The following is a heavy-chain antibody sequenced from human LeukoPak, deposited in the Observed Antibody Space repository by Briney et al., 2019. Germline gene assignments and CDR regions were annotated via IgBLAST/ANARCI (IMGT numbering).Heavy chain of an antibody. J-gene: IGHJ5*02. V-gene: IGHV4-31*03. CDR3: AREVITILGVVISSMFDP. Sequence: PSQTLSLTCTVSGGSISSGRYYRSWIRQHPGKGLEWIGYIDYSGTTYYNPSLKSRLEISVDTSKNQFSLKLSSVTVADTAVYYCAREVITILGVVISSMFDPWGQGTLVTVSS. D-gene: IGHD3-3*01. CDR1: GGSISSGRYY. CDR2: IDYSGTT.